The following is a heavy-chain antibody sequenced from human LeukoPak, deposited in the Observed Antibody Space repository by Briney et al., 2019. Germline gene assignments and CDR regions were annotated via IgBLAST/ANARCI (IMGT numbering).Heavy chain of an antibody. CDR2: ISGTAGST. V-gene: IGHV3-23*01. Sequence: GGSLRLSCVASGFTFSSYAMTWVRQAPGKGLEWVSSISGTAGSTYYADSVKGWFTISRDNSKNTLSLQMNSLRAEDTAVYYCAKHLGFGPQGRYFDYWGQGTLVTVSS. J-gene: IGHJ4*02. CDR3: AKHLGFGPQGRYFDY. CDR1: GFTFSSYA. D-gene: IGHD3-10*01.